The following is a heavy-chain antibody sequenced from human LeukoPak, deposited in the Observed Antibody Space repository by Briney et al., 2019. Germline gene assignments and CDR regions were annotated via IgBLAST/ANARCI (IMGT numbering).Heavy chain of an antibody. CDR1: GGTFISYA. J-gene: IGHJ4*02. V-gene: IGHV1-69*04. Sequence: SSVKVSCKASGGTFISYAISWVRQAPGQGLEWMGRIIPILGVGNYAQKLQGRVTMTTDTSTSTAYMELRSLRSDDTAVYYCARLGQLVAGGYFDYWGQGTLVTVSS. D-gene: IGHD6-13*01. CDR3: ARLGQLVAGGYFDY. CDR2: IIPILGVG.